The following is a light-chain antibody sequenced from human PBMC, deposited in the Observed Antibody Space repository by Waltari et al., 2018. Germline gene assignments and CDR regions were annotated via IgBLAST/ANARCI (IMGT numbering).Light chain of an antibody. CDR2: DAS. V-gene: IGKV1-13*02. CDR3: QQFKSFLIT. Sequence: GDRVTITCRASQCINSALAWYQQKPGKAPKLLIYDASSLESGVPSRFSGSGYGTDFTLTISSLQPEDFATYYCQQFKSFLITFGQGTRLEIK. J-gene: IGKJ5*01. CDR1: QCINSA.